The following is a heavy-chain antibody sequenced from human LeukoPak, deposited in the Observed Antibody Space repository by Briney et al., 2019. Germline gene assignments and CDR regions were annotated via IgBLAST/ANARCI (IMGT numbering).Heavy chain of an antibody. CDR2: INHSGST. CDR1: GGSFSGYY. V-gene: IGHV4-34*01. J-gene: IGHJ3*02. D-gene: IGHD6-13*01. CDR3: ARDGYSSTWYAFDI. Sequence: SETLSLTCAVYGGSFSGYYWSWIRQPPGKGLEWIGEINHSGSTNYNPSLKSRVTISVDTSKNQFSLKLSSVTAADTAVYYCARDGYSSTWYAFDIWGQGTMVTVSS.